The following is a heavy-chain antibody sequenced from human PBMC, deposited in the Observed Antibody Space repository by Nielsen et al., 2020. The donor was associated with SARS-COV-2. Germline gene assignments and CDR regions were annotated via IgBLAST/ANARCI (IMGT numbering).Heavy chain of an antibody. D-gene: IGHD3-3*01. CDR2: IKQDGSEK. CDR3: VRDSSVVIWSGYPVD. J-gene: IGHJ4*02. V-gene: IGHV3-7*01. Sequence: GGSLRLSCAASGFTFSSYWMNWVRQAPGKGLEWVANIKQDGSEKYYGDSVKGRFTISRDNAKNSLYPQMNSLRAEDTAVYYFVRDSSVVIWSGYPVDWGQGTLVTVSS. CDR1: GFTFSSYW.